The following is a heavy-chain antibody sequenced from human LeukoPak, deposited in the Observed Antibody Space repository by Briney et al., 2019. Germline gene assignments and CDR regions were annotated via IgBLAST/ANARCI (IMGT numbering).Heavy chain of an antibody. CDR2: INHSGSP. CDR1: GGSFSGYY. CDR3: ATSLRITVFGIVQGGY. D-gene: IGHD3-3*01. J-gene: IGHJ4*02. V-gene: IGHV4-34*01. Sequence: SETLSLTCAVYGGSFSGYYWSWIRQPPGKGLEWIGEINHSGSPNYNPSLKSRVTISEDTSKNQFSLKLTSVTAADTAVYYCATSLRITVFGIVQGGYWGQGTLVTVSS.